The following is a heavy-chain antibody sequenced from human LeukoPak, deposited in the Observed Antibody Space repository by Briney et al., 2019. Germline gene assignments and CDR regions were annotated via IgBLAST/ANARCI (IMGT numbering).Heavy chain of an antibody. CDR3: AKAGGYSYAYYFDY. CDR2: IYYSGST. D-gene: IGHD5-18*01. J-gene: IGHJ4*02. CDR1: GGVVSSASYY. V-gene: IGHV4-61*01. Sequence: PSETLSLTCTVSGGVVSSASYYWSWIRQPPGKGLEWIGYIYYSGSTNYNPSLKSRVTISVDTSKNQFSLKLSSVTAADTAVYYCAKAGGYSYAYYFDYWGQGTLVTVSP.